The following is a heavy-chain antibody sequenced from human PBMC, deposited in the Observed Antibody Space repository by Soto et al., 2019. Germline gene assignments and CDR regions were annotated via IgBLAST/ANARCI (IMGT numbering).Heavy chain of an antibody. CDR2: INPNSGGT. V-gene: IGHV1-2*04. CDR3: ARDSYYDSSGPGDLDGMDV. CDR1: GYTFTCYY. Sequence: GSSVKVACKASGYTFTCYYMHWVRQAPGQGLEWMGWINPNSGGTNYAQKFQGWVTMTRDTSISTAYMELSRLRSDDTAVYYCARDSYYDSSGPGDLDGMDVWGQGTTVTVS. J-gene: IGHJ6*02. D-gene: IGHD3-22*01.